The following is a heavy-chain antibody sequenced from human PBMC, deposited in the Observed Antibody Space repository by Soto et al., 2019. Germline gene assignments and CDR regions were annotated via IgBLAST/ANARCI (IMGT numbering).Heavy chain of an antibody. CDR1: GFTFDDYA. CDR2: INWNSANI. Sequence: EVQVVESGGGLVQPGRSLRLSCAASGFTFDDYAMHWVRQAPGKGLEWVSGINWNSANIGYAESVKGRFTISRDNAKNSLYLQMNSLRAEDTALYYCAKGGSYSVYYYMDLWGKGITVTVSS. CDR3: AKGGSYSVYYYMDL. J-gene: IGHJ6*03. D-gene: IGHD3-10*01. V-gene: IGHV3-9*01.